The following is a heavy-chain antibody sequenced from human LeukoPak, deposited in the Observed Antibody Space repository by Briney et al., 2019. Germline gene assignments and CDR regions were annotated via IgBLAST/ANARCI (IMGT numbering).Heavy chain of an antibody. D-gene: IGHD5-12*01. Sequence: SQTLSLTCAISGDSVSSNSAAWNGVRHSPSRGLEWLGRTYHRSKWYYDYEVSVKSRITINQDPSKNRFSLQLNSVTPEDTAVYYCARGATAFFDYWGQGALVTVCS. CDR2: TYHRSKWYY. CDR1: GDSVSSNSAA. CDR3: ARGATAFFDY. J-gene: IGHJ4*02. V-gene: IGHV6-1*01.